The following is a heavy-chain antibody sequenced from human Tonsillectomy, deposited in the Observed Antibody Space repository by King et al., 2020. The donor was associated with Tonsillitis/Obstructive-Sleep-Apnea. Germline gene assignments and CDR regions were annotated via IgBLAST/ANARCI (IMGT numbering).Heavy chain of an antibody. Sequence: QLQESGPGLVKPSETLSLTCTVSGGSISSSSYYWGWIRQPPGKGLEWIGIIYYSGSTYYNPSLKSRVTISVDTSKNQFSLKLSSLTAADTAVYYCGTRAIFGVVIHDYWGQGTLVTVSS. D-gene: IGHD3-3*01. CDR2: IYYSGST. CDR3: GTRAIFGVVIHDY. V-gene: IGHV4-39*01. J-gene: IGHJ4*02. CDR1: GGSISSSSYY.